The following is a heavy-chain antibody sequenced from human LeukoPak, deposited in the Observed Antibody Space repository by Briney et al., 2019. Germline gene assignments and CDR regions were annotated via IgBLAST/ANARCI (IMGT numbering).Heavy chain of an antibody. V-gene: IGHV3-48*03. CDR3: VREGAYCSGASCYFDY. Sequence: PGGSLRLSCTHSGFTFGSYEMHWVRQAPGKGLEWVSYITSSGRTIYYANSVKGRFTISRDNAKNSLYLQMSSLRAEDTAVYYCVREGAYCSGASCYFDYWGQGTLVTVSS. CDR2: ITSSGRTI. CDR1: GFTFGSYE. J-gene: IGHJ4*02. D-gene: IGHD2-15*01.